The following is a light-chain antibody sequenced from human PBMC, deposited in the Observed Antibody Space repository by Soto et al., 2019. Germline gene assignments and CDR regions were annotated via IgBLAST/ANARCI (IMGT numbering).Light chain of an antibody. J-gene: IGLJ3*02. CDR3: CSYAGSSTWV. CDR2: EGS. CDR1: SSDVGSYNF. V-gene: IGLV2-23*01. Sequence: QSALTQPASLSGPPGQSITISCTGSSSDVGSYNFVSWHQQHPGKAPKLMIYEGSKRPSGVSNRFSGSKSGNTASLTISGLQAEDEADYYCCSYAGSSTWVFGGGTKVTVL.